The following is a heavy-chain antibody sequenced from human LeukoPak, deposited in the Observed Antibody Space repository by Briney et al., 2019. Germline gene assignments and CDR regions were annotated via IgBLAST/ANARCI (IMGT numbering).Heavy chain of an antibody. V-gene: IGHV3-23*01. CDR1: GVAFSTYA. J-gene: IGHJ4*02. CDR2: ISGSGATA. D-gene: IGHD3-9*01. Sequence: GVLRLSCAASGVAFSTYAMNWVRQAPGKGLEWVSAISGSGATAYYEDSVKGRFTISRDNSKKELYLQMSSLRAEDTAVYYCAKAESNDMLTPFDSWGQGTLVTVSS. CDR3: AKAESNDMLTPFDS.